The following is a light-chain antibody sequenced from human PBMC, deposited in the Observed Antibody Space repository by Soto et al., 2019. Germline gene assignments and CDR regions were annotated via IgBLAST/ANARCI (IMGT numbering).Light chain of an antibody. CDR1: SSNIGNNY. Sequence: QAVVTQPPSVSAAPGQKVTISCSGSSSNIGNNYVSWYQQLPGTAPKLLIYDNNVRPSGIPDRFSGSKSGTSATLDITGLQTGDEADYYCGTWDNSLSAVFGGGTKLTVL. CDR3: GTWDNSLSAV. J-gene: IGLJ2*01. CDR2: DNN. V-gene: IGLV1-51*01.